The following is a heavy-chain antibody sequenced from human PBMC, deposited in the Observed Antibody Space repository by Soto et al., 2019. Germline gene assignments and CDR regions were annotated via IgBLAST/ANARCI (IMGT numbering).Heavy chain of an antibody. CDR3: VRGSSCDAKTCYSEAFFGP. D-gene: IGHD2-15*01. Sequence: GGSLRLSFAVSGFTLRDFWMHWVRQAPGKGLVWVSRINIDGNSATYADSVKGRFTISRDNAKSTVSLRMNSLRVEDTAIYYCVRGSSCDAKTCYSEAFFGPWGQGALVTVS. V-gene: IGHV3-74*01. CDR1: GFTLRDFW. CDR2: INIDGNSA. J-gene: IGHJ5*02.